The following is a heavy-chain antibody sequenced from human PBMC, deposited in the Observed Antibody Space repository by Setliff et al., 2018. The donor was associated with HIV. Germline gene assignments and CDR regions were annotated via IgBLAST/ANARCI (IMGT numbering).Heavy chain of an antibody. D-gene: IGHD5-12*01. J-gene: IGHJ4*02. CDR1: GYSISSGYY. CDR3: ARQNSGYAPGPFDY. CDR2: IYHSGNT. V-gene: IGHV4-38-2*01. Sequence: SETLSLTCAVSGYSISSGYYWAWIRQPPGRGLEYIGTIYHSGNTFYNPSLKSRVTISVDTSKNQFSLKLSSVTAADTAVYYCARQNSGYAPGPFDYWGQGILVTVSS.